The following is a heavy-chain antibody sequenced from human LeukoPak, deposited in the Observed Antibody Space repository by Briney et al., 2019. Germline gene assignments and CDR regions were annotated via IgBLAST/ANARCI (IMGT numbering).Heavy chain of an antibody. CDR1: RFTFSTYG. CDR2: ISNDGTNE. Sequence: QAGGSLRLSCAASRFTFSTYGMHWVRQAPGKGLEWVAGISNDGTNEDHADSVKGRFTISRDNSKNTLYLQMNSLRAEDTAIYYCARDRIAVAGMGAFQHWGQGTLVTVSS. D-gene: IGHD6-19*01. CDR3: ARDRIAVAGMGAFQH. J-gene: IGHJ1*01. V-gene: IGHV3-30-3*01.